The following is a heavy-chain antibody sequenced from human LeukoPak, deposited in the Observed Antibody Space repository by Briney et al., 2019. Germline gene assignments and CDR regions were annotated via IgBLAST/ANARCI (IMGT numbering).Heavy chain of an antibody. Sequence: SETLSLTCTVSGGSIGIYYWSWIRQSPGKGLEWIGYIYVTGSTRYNPYLQSRVTISVDTSRNLFFLKMSSVTAADTAVYYCARHIGGGIEDMDVWGKGTKVTVSS. CDR1: GGSIGIYY. V-gene: IGHV4-59*08. CDR3: ARHIGGGIEDMDV. D-gene: IGHD3-16*02. J-gene: IGHJ6*03. CDR2: IYVTGST.